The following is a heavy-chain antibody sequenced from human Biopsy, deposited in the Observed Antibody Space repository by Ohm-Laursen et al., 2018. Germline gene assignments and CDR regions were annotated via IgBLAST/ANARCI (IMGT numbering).Heavy chain of an antibody. CDR3: AREFYGNGMDV. D-gene: IGHD4-17*01. Sequence: TLSLTCTVSGDSIRNYYWSWIRQAAGKGLEWIGRIYPGGGTNYNPSLKSRVTISIDTSKNQFSLNMSSVTAADTAVYYCAREFYGNGMDVWGQGTTVTVS. CDR2: IYPGGGT. CDR1: GDSIRNYY. V-gene: IGHV4-4*07. J-gene: IGHJ6*02.